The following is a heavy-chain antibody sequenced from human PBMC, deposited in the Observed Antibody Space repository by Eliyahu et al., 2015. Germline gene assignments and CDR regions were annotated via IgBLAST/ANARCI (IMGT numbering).Heavy chain of an antibody. CDR3: AKGGAPMVLRFLEWLLREDAFDI. J-gene: IGHJ3*02. V-gene: IGHV3-30*18. CDR2: ISYDGSNK. D-gene: IGHD3-3*01. Sequence: QVQLVESGGGVVQPGXSLRLSCXASGFTFSSXGXXWVXQAPGKGLGWVAVISYDGSNKYYADSVKGRFTISRDNSKNTLYLQMNSLRAEDTAVYYCAKGGAPMVLRFLEWLLREDAFDIWGQGTMVTVSS. CDR1: GFTFSSXG.